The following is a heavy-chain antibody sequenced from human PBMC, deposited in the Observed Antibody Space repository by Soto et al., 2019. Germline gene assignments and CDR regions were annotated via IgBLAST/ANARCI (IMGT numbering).Heavy chain of an antibody. J-gene: IGHJ5*02. CDR2: VYATGTS. V-gene: IGHV4-4*07. CDR1: GGSMSKFY. CDR3: VRDGSKTLRDCFDP. Sequence: SETLSLTCIVSGGSMSKFYWSWIRKTAGKGLEWMGRVYATGTSDYNPSLRSRIAMSVDISKKTFSLRLRSVTAADTGVYYCVRDGSKTLRDCFDPWGQGILVTVSS. D-gene: IGHD4-17*01.